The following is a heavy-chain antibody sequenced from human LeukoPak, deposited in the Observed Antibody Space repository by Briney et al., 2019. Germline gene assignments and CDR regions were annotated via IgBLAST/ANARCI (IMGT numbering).Heavy chain of an antibody. CDR2: ISSSSSYI. D-gene: IGHD2-15*01. CDR1: GFTFSSYS. V-gene: IGHV3-21*01. CDR3: ARGAYCSGGSYIGAQEPFDP. Sequence: GGSLRLSCAASGFTFSSYSMNWVRQAPGKGLEWVSSISSSSSYIYYADSVKGRFTISRDNAKNSLYLQMNSMRAEDTALYYCARGAYCSGGSYIGAQEPFDPWGQGTLVTVSS. J-gene: IGHJ5*02.